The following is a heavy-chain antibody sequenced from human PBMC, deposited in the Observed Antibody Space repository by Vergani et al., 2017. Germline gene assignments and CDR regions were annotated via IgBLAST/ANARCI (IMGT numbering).Heavy chain of an antibody. CDR2: ISGDGGST. Sequence: EVQLVESGGGVVQPGGSLRLSCAASGFTFDDYAMHWVRQAPGKGLEWVSLISGDGGSTYYADSVKSRFTISRDNSKNSLYLQMNSLRTEDTALYYCAKDMGPNYGSGTAPFGYWGQGTLVTVSS. V-gene: IGHV3-43*02. J-gene: IGHJ4*02. CDR3: AKDMGPNYGSGTAPFGY. D-gene: IGHD3-10*01. CDR1: GFTFDDYA.